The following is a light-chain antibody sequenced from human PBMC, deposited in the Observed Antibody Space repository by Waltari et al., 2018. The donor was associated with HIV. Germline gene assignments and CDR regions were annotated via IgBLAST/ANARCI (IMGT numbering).Light chain of an antibody. V-gene: IGKV1-8*01. CDR1: RDIDTH. J-gene: IGKJ1*01. CDR3: QQYHDSPRT. CDR2: GAS. Sequence: ATRMTQSPPSVSAATGDTVTITCRASRDIDTHLAWYQHKPGSAPHLLLYGASTLQKGVPPRFSGSGSGTFFSLTVTCLQSEDFATYFCQQYHDSPRTFGLGTTV.